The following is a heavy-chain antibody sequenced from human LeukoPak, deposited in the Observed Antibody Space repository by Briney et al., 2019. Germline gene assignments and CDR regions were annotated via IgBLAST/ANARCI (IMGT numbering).Heavy chain of an antibody. Sequence: GGSLRLSCAASGFTFSSYWMSWVRQAPGKGLEWVANIKQDGSEKYYVDSVKGRFTISRDNAKNSLYLQMNSLRAEDTAVYYCARDGGLVVGAFAIFDYWGQGTLVTVSS. V-gene: IGHV3-7*03. CDR2: IKQDGSEK. J-gene: IGHJ4*02. D-gene: IGHD1-26*01. CDR3: ARDGGLVVGAFAIFDY. CDR1: GFTFSSYW.